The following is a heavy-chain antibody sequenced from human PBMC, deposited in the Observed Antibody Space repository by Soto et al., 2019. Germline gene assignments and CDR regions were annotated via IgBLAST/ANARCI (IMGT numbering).Heavy chain of an antibody. CDR3: AKDDGGSYYPFSYYYYGMDV. CDR2: ISYDGSNK. J-gene: IGHJ6*02. V-gene: IGHV3-30*18. D-gene: IGHD1-26*01. Sequence: QVQLVESGGGVVQPGRSLRLSCAASGFTFSSYGMHWVRQAPGKGLEWVAVISYDGSNKYYADSVKGRFTISRDNSKNTXYXXMNSLRAEDTAVYYCAKDDGGSYYPFSYYYYGMDVWGQGTTVTVSS. CDR1: GFTFSSYG.